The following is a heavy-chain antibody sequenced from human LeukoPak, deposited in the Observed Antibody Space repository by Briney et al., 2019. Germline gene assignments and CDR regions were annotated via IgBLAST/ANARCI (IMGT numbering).Heavy chain of an antibody. V-gene: IGHV1-2*02. J-gene: IGHJ1*01. CDR3: ATEGITMVRGVIIIDLDFQH. Sequence: ASVKVSCKAFGYTFTGYYMHWVRQAPGQGLEWMGWINPNSGGTNYAQKFQGRVTMTRDTSISTAYMELSRLRSDDTAVYYCATEGITMVRGVIIIDLDFQHWGQGTLVTVSS. CDR1: GYTFTGYY. D-gene: IGHD3-10*01. CDR2: INPNSGGT.